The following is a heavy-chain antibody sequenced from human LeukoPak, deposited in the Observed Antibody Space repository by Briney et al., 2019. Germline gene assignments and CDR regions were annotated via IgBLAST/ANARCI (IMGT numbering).Heavy chain of an antibody. CDR2: INSDGSST. D-gene: IGHD3-10*01. CDR3: ARAYGPNWFDP. Sequence: GGALRLSCAASGFTFSSYAMHWVRQAPGKGLVWVSRINSDGSSTSYADSVKGRFTISRDNAKNTLYLQMNSLRAEDTAVYYCARAYGPNWFDPWGQGTLVTVSS. CDR1: GFTFSSYA. J-gene: IGHJ5*02. V-gene: IGHV3-74*01.